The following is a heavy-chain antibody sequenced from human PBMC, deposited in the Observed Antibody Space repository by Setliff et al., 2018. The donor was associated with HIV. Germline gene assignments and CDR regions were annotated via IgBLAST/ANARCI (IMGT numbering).Heavy chain of an antibody. CDR1: GGSISSGIYY. CDR3: ARASVGATGLYAFEI. CDR2: IYTSGST. V-gene: IGHV4-61*09. J-gene: IGHJ3*02. D-gene: IGHD1-26*01. Sequence: PSETLSLTYTVSGGSISSGIYYWSWIRQPAGQGLEWIGHIYTSGSTNYSPSVKSRVTISVDTSKNQFSLRLNSVTAADTAVYYCARASVGATGLYAFEIWGQGTMVTVSS.